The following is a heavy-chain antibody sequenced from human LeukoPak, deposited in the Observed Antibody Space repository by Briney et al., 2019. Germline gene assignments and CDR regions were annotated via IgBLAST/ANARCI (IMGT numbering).Heavy chain of an antibody. J-gene: IGHJ4*02. Sequence: GGSLRLSCAASGFTFSSYEMNWVRQAPGKGLEWVSYISSSGSTIYYADSVKGRFTISRDNAKNSLYLQMNSLRAEDTAVYYCAKNSLSSRLRYFDYWGQGTLVTVSS. CDR1: GFTFSSYE. V-gene: IGHV3-48*03. CDR3: AKNSLSSRLRYFDY. D-gene: IGHD4-17*01. CDR2: ISSSGSTI.